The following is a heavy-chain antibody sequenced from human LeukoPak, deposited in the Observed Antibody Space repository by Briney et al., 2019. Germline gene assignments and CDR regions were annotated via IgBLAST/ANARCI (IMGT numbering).Heavy chain of an antibody. V-gene: IGHV4-39*07. CDR3: ARDSSGWYGYDY. CDR1: GGSISSSSYY. J-gene: IGHJ4*02. D-gene: IGHD6-19*01. Sequence: SETLSLTCTVSGGSISSSSYYWGWIRQPPGKGLEWIGSIYYSGSTNYNPSLKSRVTISVDTSKNQFSLKLSSVTAADTAVYYCARDSSGWYGYDYWGQGTLVTVSS. CDR2: IYYSGST.